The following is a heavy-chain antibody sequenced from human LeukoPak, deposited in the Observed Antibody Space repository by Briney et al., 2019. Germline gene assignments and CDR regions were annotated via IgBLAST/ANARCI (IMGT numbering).Heavy chain of an antibody. CDR1: GGTFSSYA. CDR3: ASPIAAAGTPDAFDI. D-gene: IGHD6-13*01. Sequence: SVKVSCKASGGTFSSYAISWVRQAPGQGLEWMGRIIPILGIANYAQKFQGRVTITADKSTSTAYTELSSLRSEDTAAYYCASPIAAAGTPDAFDIWGQGTMVTVSS. V-gene: IGHV1-69*04. J-gene: IGHJ3*02. CDR2: IIPILGIA.